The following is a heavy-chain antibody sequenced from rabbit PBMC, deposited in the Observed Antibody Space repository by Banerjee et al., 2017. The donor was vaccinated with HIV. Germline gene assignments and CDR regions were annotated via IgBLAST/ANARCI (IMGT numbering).Heavy chain of an antibody. J-gene: IGHJ4*01. CDR3: ARDGYAGYGYPNL. Sequence: QEQLEESGGDLVKPGRSLTLTCTASGFSFSDKYVMSWVRQAPGKGLEWIGCINTSSGNTVYASWAKGRFTISKTSSTTVTLQMTSLTAADTATYFCARDGYAGYGYPNLWGQGTLVTVS. V-gene: IGHV1S45*01. D-gene: IGHD7-1*01. CDR2: INTSSGNT. CDR1: GFSFSDKYV.